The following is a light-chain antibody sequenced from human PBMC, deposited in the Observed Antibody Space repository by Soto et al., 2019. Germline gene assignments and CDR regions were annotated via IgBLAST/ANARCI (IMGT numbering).Light chain of an antibody. CDR1: SSDVGSYNR. CDR2: EVS. J-gene: IGLJ1*01. Sequence: QSVLAQLPSVSGSPGQSVTISCTGTSSDVGSYNRVSWYQQPPGTAPKVMIYEVSNRPSGVPDRFSGSKSGNTASLTISGLQDEEEADYYCSLYNCRSTYVFGTGTKVTV. V-gene: IGLV2-18*01. CDR3: SLYNCRSTYV.